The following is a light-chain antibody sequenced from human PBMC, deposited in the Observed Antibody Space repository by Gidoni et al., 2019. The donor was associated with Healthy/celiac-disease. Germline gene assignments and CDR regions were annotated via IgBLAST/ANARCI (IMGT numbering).Light chain of an antibody. CDR2: EVS. Sequence: QSALTQPPSASGSPGQSVTISCTGTSSDVGGYNYVSWYQQHPGKAPKLMISEVSKRPSGVPDRFFGSKSGNTASLTVSGLQAEDEADYYCSSYAGSNKVFGTGTKVTVL. CDR3: SSYAGSNKV. J-gene: IGLJ1*01. V-gene: IGLV2-8*01. CDR1: SSDVGGYNY.